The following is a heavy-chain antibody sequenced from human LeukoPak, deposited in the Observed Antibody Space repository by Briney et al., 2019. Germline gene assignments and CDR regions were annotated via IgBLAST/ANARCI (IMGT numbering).Heavy chain of an antibody. Sequence: SETLSLTCTVSGGSISSSSYYWGWIRQPPGKGLEWIGSIYYSGSTYYNPSLKSRVTISVDTSKNQFSLKLSSVTAADTAVYYCARSHGSGSYYKNWFDPWGQGTLVTVSS. CDR2: IYYSGST. D-gene: IGHD3-10*01. V-gene: IGHV4-39*07. CDR3: ARSHGSGSYYKNWFDP. CDR1: GGSISSSSYY. J-gene: IGHJ5*02.